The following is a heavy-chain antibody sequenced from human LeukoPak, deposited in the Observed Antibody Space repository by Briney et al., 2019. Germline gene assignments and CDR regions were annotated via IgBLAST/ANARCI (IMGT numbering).Heavy chain of an antibody. CDR2: IIPILGIA. CDR3: AKDQARYCSGGSCPRSFDY. D-gene: IGHD2-15*01. V-gene: IGHV1-69*04. J-gene: IGHJ4*02. CDR1: GGTFSSYA. Sequence: SVKVSCKASGGTFSSYAISWVRQAPGQGLEWMGRIIPILGIANYAQKFQGRVTITADKSTSTAYMELSSLRSEDTAVYYCAKDQARYCSGGSCPRSFDYWGQGTLVTVSS.